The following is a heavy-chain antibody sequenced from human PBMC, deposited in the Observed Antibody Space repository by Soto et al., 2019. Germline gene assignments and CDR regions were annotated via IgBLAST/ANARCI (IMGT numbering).Heavy chain of an antibody. Sequence: QITLKESGPTLVKPTQTLTLTCTFSGFSLRTSGVGVGWIRQPPGKALEWLALIYWDNDKRYSPSLKSRLTITKDTSEHQVSLTMTNMAPVDTGKYYCAQSRCGGDCIQSSASHYSSGVDVWGQGTTVTVSS. CDR2: IYWDNDK. D-gene: IGHD2-21*02. J-gene: IGHJ6*02. CDR1: GFSLRTSGVG. CDR3: AQSRCGGDCIQSSASHYSSGVDV. V-gene: IGHV2-5*02.